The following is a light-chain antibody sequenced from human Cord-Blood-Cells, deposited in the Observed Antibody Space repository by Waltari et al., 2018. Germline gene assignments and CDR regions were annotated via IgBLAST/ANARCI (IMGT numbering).Light chain of an antibody. V-gene: IGLV2-11*01. CDR1: SSDVGGYNS. J-gene: IGLJ1*01. CDR3: CSYAGSYTNYV. Sequence: QSALTQPRSVSGSPGQSVTISCTGTSSDVGGYNSVSWYQQHPGKAPKLMIYDVSKRPSGVPDRFSGSKSGNTASLTISGLQAEDEADYYCCSYAGSYTNYVFGTGTKVTVL. CDR2: DVS.